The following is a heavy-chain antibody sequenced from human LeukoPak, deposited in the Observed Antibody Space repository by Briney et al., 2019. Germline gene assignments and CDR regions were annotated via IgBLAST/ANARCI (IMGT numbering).Heavy chain of an antibody. CDR2: INAGNGNT. CDR1: GYTFTSYA. J-gene: IGHJ4*02. CDR3: ARVGVETGVVPAATTFDY. V-gene: IGHV1-3*01. Sequence: ASVKVSCKASGYTFTSYAMRWVRQAPGQRLEWMGWINAGNGNTKYSQKFQGRVTITRDTSASTAYMELSSLRSEDTAVYYCARVGVETGVVPAATTFDYWGQGTLVTVSS. D-gene: IGHD2-2*01.